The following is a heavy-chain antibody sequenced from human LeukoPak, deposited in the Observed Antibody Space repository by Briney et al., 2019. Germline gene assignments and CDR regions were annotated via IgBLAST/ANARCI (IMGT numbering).Heavy chain of an antibody. D-gene: IGHD4-17*01. CDR3: ARLSPDYGDCYDY. Sequence: SETLSLTCAVYGGSFSGYYWSWIRQPPGKGLEWMGEINHSGSTNYNPSLKSRVTISVDTSKNQFSLKLSSVTAADTAVYYCARLSPDYGDCYDYWGQGTLVTVSS. V-gene: IGHV4-34*01. CDR1: GGSFSGYY. CDR2: INHSGST. J-gene: IGHJ4*02.